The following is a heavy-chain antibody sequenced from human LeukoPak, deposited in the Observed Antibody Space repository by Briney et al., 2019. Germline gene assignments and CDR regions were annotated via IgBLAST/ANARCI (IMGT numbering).Heavy chain of an antibody. CDR3: ARSYGANSY. J-gene: IGHJ4*02. CDR1: GFTFSTYA. Sequence: GGSLRLSCEVSGFTFSTYAMNWVRQAPGXXXXWVSAISGSGGSTYYXDSVKGRFTISRDNSKNTLYLQMSSLRAEDTAVYYCARSYGANSYWGQGTLVTVSS. V-gene: IGHV3-23*01. D-gene: IGHD4-23*01. CDR2: ISGSGGST.